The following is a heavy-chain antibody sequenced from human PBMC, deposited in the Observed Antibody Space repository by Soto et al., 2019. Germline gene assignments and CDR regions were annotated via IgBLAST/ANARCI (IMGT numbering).Heavy chain of an antibody. J-gene: IGHJ3*02. V-gene: IGHV3-72*01. CDR3: AARGLRDCSNYAFDI. CDR1: GFTFSDHY. D-gene: IGHD2-21*01. Sequence: GGSLRLSCAASGFTFSDHYMDWVRQAQGKGLEWVGRTRNKANSYTTEYAASVKGRFTISRDDSKNSLYLQMNSLKTEDTAVYYCAARGLRDCSNYAFDIWGQGTMVTVSS. CDR2: TRNKANSYTT.